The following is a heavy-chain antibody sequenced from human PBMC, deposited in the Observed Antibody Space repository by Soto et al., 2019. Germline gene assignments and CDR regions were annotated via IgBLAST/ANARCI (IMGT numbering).Heavy chain of an antibody. J-gene: IGHJ6*02. CDR3: AKDLYSGYDLAYYYYGMDV. D-gene: IGHD5-12*01. Sequence: GGSLRLSCAASGLTFGSYAMSWVRQAPGKGLEWVSAISGSGGSTYYADSVKGRFTISRDNSKNTLYLQMNSLRAEDTAVYYCAKDLYSGYDLAYYYYGMDVWGQGTTVTVSS. CDR2: ISGSGGST. CDR1: GLTFGSYA. V-gene: IGHV3-23*01.